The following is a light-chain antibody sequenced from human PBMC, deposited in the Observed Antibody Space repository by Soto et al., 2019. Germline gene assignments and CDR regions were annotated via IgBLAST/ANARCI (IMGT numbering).Light chain of an antibody. J-gene: IGKJ1*01. CDR2: RAS. CDR3: LQYHNLWA. CDR1: QNIYYN. Sequence: ILMTQSPATVSVSPGESATLSCRASQNIYYNVAWYHQRPGQAPRLLIYRASTRAPGVPARFSGSGSGTEFTLTISSLQPEDFTVYSCLQYHNLWAFGQGTKVDIK. V-gene: IGKV3-15*01.